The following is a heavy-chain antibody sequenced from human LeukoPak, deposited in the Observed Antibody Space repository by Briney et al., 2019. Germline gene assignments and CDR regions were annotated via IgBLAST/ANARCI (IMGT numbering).Heavy chain of an antibody. CDR3: ARDRVRRYSYAPSLTYYFDY. V-gene: IGHV3-74*01. Sequence: PGGSLRLSCAASGFTFSSYWMHWVRQAPGKGLVWVSRINSDGSSTSYADSVKGRFTISRDNAKNTLYLQMNSLRAEDTAVYYCARDRVRRYSYAPSLTYYFDYWGQGTLVTVSS. CDR2: INSDGSST. J-gene: IGHJ4*02. D-gene: IGHD5-18*01. CDR1: GFTFSSYW.